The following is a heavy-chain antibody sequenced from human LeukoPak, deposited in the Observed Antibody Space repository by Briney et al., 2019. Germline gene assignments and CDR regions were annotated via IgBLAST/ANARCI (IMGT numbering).Heavy chain of an antibody. J-gene: IGHJ4*02. CDR1: GFTFSSYG. CDR2: ISYDGSNK. CDR3: AKSGYCTNGLCFDY. D-gene: IGHD2-8*01. Sequence: GRSLRLSCAASGFTFSSYGMHWVRQAPGKGLEWVAVISYDGSNKYYADSVKGRFTISRDNFKNTLHLQMNSLRAEDTAVYYYAKSGYCTNGLCFDYWGQGTLVTVSS. V-gene: IGHV3-30*18.